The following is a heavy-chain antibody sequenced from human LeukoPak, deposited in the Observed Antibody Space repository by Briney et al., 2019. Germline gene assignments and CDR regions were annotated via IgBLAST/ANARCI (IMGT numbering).Heavy chain of an antibody. CDR3: AKIPRKTFDY. J-gene: IGHJ4*02. CDR2: ISGNGGST. CDR1: GFTFSSYA. Sequence: GGSLRLSCAAAGFTFSSYAMSWVRQAPGKGLEWVSAISGNGGSTYYADSVKGRFTISTDNSNNTLYLQMNSLRAEDTAVYYCAKIPRKTFDYWGQGTLVTVSS. V-gene: IGHV3-23*01.